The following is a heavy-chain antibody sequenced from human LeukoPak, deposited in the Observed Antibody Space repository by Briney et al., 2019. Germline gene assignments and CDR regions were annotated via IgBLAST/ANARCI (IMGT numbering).Heavy chain of an antibody. J-gene: IGHJ4*02. CDR2: IIPIFGTA. CDR3: ARSRSPGVAAMFDY. V-gene: IGHV1-69*13. CDR1: GGTFSSYA. Sequence: GPSVNVSCKASGGTFSSYAISWVRQAPGQGLEWMGGIIPIFGTANYAQKFQGRVTITADESTSTAYMELSSLRSEDTAVYYCARSRSPGVAAMFDYWGQGTLVTVSS. D-gene: IGHD2-15*01.